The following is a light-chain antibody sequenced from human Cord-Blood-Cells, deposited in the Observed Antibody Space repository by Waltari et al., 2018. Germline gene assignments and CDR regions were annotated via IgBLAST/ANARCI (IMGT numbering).Light chain of an antibody. CDR3: QQYGSSPLT. J-gene: IGKJ4*01. V-gene: IGKV3-20*01. Sequence: EIVLTQSPGTLSLSPGARATLSCSASQSVSSSYLAWYQQNPGQAPRLLIYGASSRATGIPNRFSGSGSGTDFTLTISRLEPEDFAVYYCQQYGSSPLTFGGGTKVEIK. CDR1: QSVSSSY. CDR2: GAS.